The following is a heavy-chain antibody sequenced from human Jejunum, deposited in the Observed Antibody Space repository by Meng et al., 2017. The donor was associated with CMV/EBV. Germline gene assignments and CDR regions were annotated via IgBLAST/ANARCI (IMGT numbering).Heavy chain of an antibody. D-gene: IGHD2-15*01. CDR1: CYTFTGSD. J-gene: IGHJ6*02. V-gene: IGHV1-8*01. CDR3: LLTPRRVGNGMDV. CDR2: MNPNNGNA. Sequence: SCYTFTGSDIAWVRQAHGQGLEWMGWMNPNNGNAGSGQRCQGRVSLTRTTAISTAYMELSSMRSEDTAVYYCLLTPRRVGNGMDVWGQGTTVTVSS.